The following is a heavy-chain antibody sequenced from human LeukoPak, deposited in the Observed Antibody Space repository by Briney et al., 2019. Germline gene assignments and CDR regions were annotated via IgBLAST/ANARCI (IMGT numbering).Heavy chain of an antibody. J-gene: IGHJ6*03. CDR3: ARSEYSSTWYGDHYYYYMDV. CDR1: GFTFSSFS. D-gene: IGHD6-13*01. V-gene: IGHV3-74*01. CDR2: INTDGSST. Sequence: GGSLRLSCAASGFTFSSFSMNWVRQAPGKGLEWVSGINTDGSSTVYADSVKGRFTSSRDNAKNTLYLQMNSLRGEDTAVYYCARSEYSSTWYGDHYYYYMDVWGKGTTVTVYS.